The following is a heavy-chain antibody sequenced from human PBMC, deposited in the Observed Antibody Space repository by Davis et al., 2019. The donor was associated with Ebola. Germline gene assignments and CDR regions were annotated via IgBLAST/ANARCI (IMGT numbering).Heavy chain of an antibody. CDR1: GGSFSGYY. CDR3: ARARGGYDYDLYYYYYGMDV. J-gene: IGHJ6*02. D-gene: IGHD5-12*01. CDR2: INHSGST. V-gene: IGHV4-34*01. Sequence: SETLSLTCAVYGGSFSGYYWSWIRQPPGKGLEWIGEINHSGSTNYNPSLKSRVTISVDTSKNQFSLKLSSVTAADTAVYYCARARGGYDYDLYYYYYGMDVWGQGTTVTVSS.